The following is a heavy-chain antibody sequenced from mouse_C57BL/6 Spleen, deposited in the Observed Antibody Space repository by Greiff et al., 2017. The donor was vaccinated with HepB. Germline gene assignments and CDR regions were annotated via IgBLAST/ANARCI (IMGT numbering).Heavy chain of an antibody. CDR3: ARFYYYGSSPYYAMDY. CDR1: GYAFSSSW. Sequence: QVQLQQSGPELVKPGASVKISCKASGYAFSSSWMNWVKQRPGKGLEWIGRIYPGDGDTNYNGKFKGKATLTADKSSSTAYMQLSSLTSEDSAVYFCARFYYYGSSPYYAMDYWGQGTSVTVSS. J-gene: IGHJ4*01. D-gene: IGHD1-1*01. V-gene: IGHV1-82*01. CDR2: IYPGDGDT.